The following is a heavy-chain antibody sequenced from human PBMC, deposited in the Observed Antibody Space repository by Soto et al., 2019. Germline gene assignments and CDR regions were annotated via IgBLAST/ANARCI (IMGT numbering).Heavy chain of an antibody. CDR1: GYSINSGYF. CDR2: ISYHGST. CDR3: ARLEHSGFPESLQ. Sequence: SETLSLTCDVSGYSINSGYFWGWVRQPPGKGLEWIGSISYHGSTHYNPSLESRVTILRDTPKNQFSLSLSFVTAADTAVYYCARLEHSGFPESLQWGQGTLVNV. D-gene: IGHD5-12*01. J-gene: IGHJ1*01. V-gene: IGHV4-38-2*01.